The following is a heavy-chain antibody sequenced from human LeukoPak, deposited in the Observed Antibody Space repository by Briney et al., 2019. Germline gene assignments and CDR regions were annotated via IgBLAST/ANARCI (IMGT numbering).Heavy chain of an antibody. D-gene: IGHD2-2*01. CDR1: DGSFSTSF. Sequence: SETLSLTCIAYDGSFSTSFWSWIRQPPGEGLEWIGEIQPSGSTKYNPSLKSRVTVSADTSKNEVSLRLSSVTAADTAFYYCTKGSVSSTTRRFDPWGQGTLVTVSS. CDR3: TKGSVSSTTRRFDP. CDR2: IQPSGST. J-gene: IGHJ5*02. V-gene: IGHV4-34*01.